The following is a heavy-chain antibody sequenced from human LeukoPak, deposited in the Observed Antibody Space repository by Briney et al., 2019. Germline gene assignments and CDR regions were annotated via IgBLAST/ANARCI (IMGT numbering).Heavy chain of an antibody. CDR3: AKDTYYDDSSGYFDY. V-gene: IGHV3-23*01. J-gene: IGHJ4*02. D-gene: IGHD3-22*01. CDR1: GFTFSSYD. CDR2: ISGSGGST. Sequence: GGSLRLSCAASGFTFSSYDMSWVRQAPGKGLEWVSAISGSGGSTYYADSVKGRFTISRDNSKNTLYLQMNSLRAEDTAVYYCAKDTYYDDSSGYFDYWGQGTLVTVSS.